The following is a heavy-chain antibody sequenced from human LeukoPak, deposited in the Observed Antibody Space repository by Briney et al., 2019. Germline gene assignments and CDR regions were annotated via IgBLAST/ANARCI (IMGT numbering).Heavy chain of an antibody. CDR3: ATVSSSSFLGY. CDR1: GFTFSSYS. Sequence: GGSLRLSCEASGFTFSSYSMNWVRQAPGKGLEWVSWISSGSSSIYYEDPVKGRFTISRDTAYISLYLQMISLIAEDTAAYYCATVSSSSFLGYWGQGTLVTVSS. D-gene: IGHD6-6*01. V-gene: IGHV3-21*01. J-gene: IGHJ4*02. CDR2: ISSGSSSI.